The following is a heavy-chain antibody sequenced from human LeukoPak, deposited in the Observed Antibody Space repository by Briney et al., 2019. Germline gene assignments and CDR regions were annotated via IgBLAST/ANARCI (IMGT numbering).Heavy chain of an antibody. CDR2: ISGSGGST. Sequence: GGSLRLSCAASGFTFSSYAMSWVRQAPGKGVEWVSAISGSGGSTYYADSVKGRFTISRDNSKNTLYLQMNSLRAEDTAVYYCAKVVDSSGYYYSFDYWGQGTLVTVSS. CDR1: GFTFSSYA. D-gene: IGHD3-22*01. CDR3: AKVVDSSGYYYSFDY. V-gene: IGHV3-23*01. J-gene: IGHJ4*02.